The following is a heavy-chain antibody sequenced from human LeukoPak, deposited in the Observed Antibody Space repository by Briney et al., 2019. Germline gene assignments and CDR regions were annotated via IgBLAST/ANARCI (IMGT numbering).Heavy chain of an antibody. J-gene: IGHJ3*02. D-gene: IGHD3-22*01. V-gene: IGHV1-18*01. CDR2: ISAYNGNT. Sequence: ASVKVSCKASGYTFTSYGISWVRQAPGQGLEWMGWISAYNGNTNYTQKLQGRVTMTTDTSASTAYMELRSLRSDDTAVYYCARMYYYDSSGYNEDAFDIWGQGTMVTVSS. CDR3: ARMYYYDSSGYNEDAFDI. CDR1: GYTFTSYG.